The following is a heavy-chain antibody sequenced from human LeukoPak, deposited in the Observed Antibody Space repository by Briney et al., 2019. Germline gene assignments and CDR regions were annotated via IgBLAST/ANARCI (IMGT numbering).Heavy chain of an antibody. V-gene: IGHV1-69*02. CDR2: IIPIVGIA. CDR3: ATNYYGSGSYTYYFDY. CDR1: GGTFSSYT. J-gene: IGHJ4*02. Sequence: SVKVSCKASGGTFSSYTISWVRQAPGQGLEWMGRIIPIVGIANYAQKFQGRVTITADKSTSTAYMELSSLRSEDTAVYYCATNYYGSGSYTYYFDYWGQGTLVTVSS. D-gene: IGHD3-10*01.